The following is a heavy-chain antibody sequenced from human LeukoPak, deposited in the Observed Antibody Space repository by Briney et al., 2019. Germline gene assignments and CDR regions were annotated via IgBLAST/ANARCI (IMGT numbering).Heavy chain of an antibody. J-gene: IGHJ4*02. Sequence: GGSLRLSCAVSGSTSSRNFMSWVRQTPEKGLEWVANMNQDGSEKNYVDSVKGRFTISRDNAKNSLFLQMNSLRAEDTAIYYCASGAGWESGYWGQGTLVTVSS. V-gene: IGHV3-7*01. D-gene: IGHD1-26*01. CDR2: MNQDGSEK. CDR1: GSTSSRNF. CDR3: ASGAGWESGY.